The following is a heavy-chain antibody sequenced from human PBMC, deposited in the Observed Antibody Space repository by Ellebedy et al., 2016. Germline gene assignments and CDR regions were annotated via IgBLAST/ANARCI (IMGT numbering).Heavy chain of an antibody. CDR3: ARLVSLPDYYYYGMDV. Sequence: SETLSLXCTVSGGSISSSSYYWGWIRQPPGKGLEWIGSIYYSGSTYYNPSLKSRVTISVDTSKNQFSLKLSSVTAADTAVYYCARLVSLPDYYYYGMDVWGQGTTVTVSS. CDR1: GGSISSSSYY. V-gene: IGHV4-39*01. D-gene: IGHD4-23*01. CDR2: IYYSGST. J-gene: IGHJ6*02.